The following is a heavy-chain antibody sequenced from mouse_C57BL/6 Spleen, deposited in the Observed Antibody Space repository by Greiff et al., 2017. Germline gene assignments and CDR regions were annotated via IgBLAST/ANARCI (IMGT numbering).Heavy chain of an antibody. Sequence: VQLVESGAELVRPGTSVKVSCKASGYAFTTYLIEWVKQRPGQGLEWIGVINPGSGGTNYNEKFQGKETLTADKSSSTAYMQLSSLTYEDSAVYFCARCYGSSFYYYAMDYWGQGTSVTVSS. CDR3: ARCYGSSFYYYAMDY. CDR1: GYAFTTYL. J-gene: IGHJ4*01. V-gene: IGHV1-54*01. CDR2: INPGSGGT. D-gene: IGHD1-1*01.